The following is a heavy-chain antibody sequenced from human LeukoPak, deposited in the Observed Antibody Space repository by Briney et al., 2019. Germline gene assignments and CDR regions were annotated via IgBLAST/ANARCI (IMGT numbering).Heavy chain of an antibody. CDR1: GFTFGRYW. CDR2: INQGGSRL. Sequence: PGGSLRLPCAGSGFTFGRYWMSWVRKAPGKGLEWVASINQGGSRLHYLDSVTGRFIISRDDAQNSLFLQMTRLRVDDTAVYYCARLKDDVTKLDYWGQGTLVSVSS. J-gene: IGHJ4*02. D-gene: IGHD2-8*01. V-gene: IGHV3-7*01. CDR3: ARLKDDVTKLDY.